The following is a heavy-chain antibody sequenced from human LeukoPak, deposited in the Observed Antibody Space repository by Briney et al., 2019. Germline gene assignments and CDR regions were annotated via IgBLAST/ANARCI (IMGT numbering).Heavy chain of an antibody. CDR2: IYTSGST. CDR3: ATHPLYWYFDL. Sequence: PSETLSPTCTVSGGSISSYYWSWIRQPPGKGLEWIGYIYTSGSTNYNPSLKSRVTISVDTSKNQFSLKLSSVTAADTAVYYCATHPLYWYFDLSGRGTLVTVSS. CDR1: GGSISSYY. V-gene: IGHV4-4*09. J-gene: IGHJ2*01.